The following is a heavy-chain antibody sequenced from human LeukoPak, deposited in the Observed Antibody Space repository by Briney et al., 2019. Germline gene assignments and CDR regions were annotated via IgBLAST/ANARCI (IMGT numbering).Heavy chain of an antibody. V-gene: IGHV4-34*01. CDR2: INHSGST. J-gene: IGHJ4*02. CDR1: GGSISSYY. D-gene: IGHD3-22*01. Sequence: SETLSLTCTVSGGSISSYYWSWIRQPPGKGLEWIGEINHSGSTNYNPSLKSRVTISVDTSKNQFSLKLSSVTAADTAVYYCARVSYYDSSGNRGAFDYWGQGTLVTVSS. CDR3: ARVSYYDSSGNRGAFDY.